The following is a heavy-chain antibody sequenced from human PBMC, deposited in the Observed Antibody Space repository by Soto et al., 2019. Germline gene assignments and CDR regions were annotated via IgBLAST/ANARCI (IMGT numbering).Heavy chain of an antibody. Sequence: QVQLQESGPGLVKPSETLSLTCTVSGGSISSYYWSWIRQPPGKGLEWIGYIYYSGSTNYNPSLKSRVTLSVDPSKNQFSLKLSSVTAADTAVYYCARIMGYQLPLYSYYYMDVWGKGTTVTVSS. V-gene: IGHV4-59*01. J-gene: IGHJ6*03. CDR1: GGSISSYY. D-gene: IGHD2-2*01. CDR3: ARIMGYQLPLYSYYYMDV. CDR2: IYYSGST.